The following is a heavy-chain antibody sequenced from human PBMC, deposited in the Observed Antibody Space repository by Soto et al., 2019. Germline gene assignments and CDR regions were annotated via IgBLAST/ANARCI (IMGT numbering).Heavy chain of an antibody. J-gene: IGHJ4*02. Sequence: QVQLVESGGGGVQPGRSRRLSCAASGFTCSHYAMHWVRQAPGKGLEWVALMSYDGSNEYYADSVKGRFTISRDNSKNTLYLQMNSLRAEDTAVYYCAKDGSHNFDYWGQGTLVTVSS. D-gene: IGHD1-26*01. CDR2: MSYDGSNE. V-gene: IGHV3-30*18. CDR3: AKDGSHNFDY. CDR1: GFTCSHYA.